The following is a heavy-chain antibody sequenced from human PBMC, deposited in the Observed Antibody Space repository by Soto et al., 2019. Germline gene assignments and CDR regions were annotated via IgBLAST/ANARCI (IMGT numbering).Heavy chain of an antibody. V-gene: IGHV4-34*01. Sequence: QVQLQQWGAGLLKPSETLSLTCAVYGGSFSGYYWSWIRQPPGKGLEWIGEINHSGSTNYNPSLKSRVTISVDTSKNQFSLKLSSVTAADTAVYYCARGLGIAAAGWFSRREYFQHWGQGTLVTVSS. CDR2: INHSGST. CDR1: GGSFSGYY. CDR3: ARGLGIAAAGWFSRREYFQH. D-gene: IGHD6-13*01. J-gene: IGHJ1*01.